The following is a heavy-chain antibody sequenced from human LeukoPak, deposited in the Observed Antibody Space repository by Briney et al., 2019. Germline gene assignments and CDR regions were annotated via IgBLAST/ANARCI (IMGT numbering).Heavy chain of an antibody. Sequence: GESLKISCKGSGYSFTSYWIGWVRQMPGKGLEWMGIIYPDDSDTRYSPSFQGQVTISADNSISTAYLQWSSLNASDTARYYCARPVGWLVHAFDIWGQGTMVTVSS. CDR2: IYPDDSDT. CDR3: ARPVGWLVHAFDI. CDR1: GYSFTSYW. V-gene: IGHV5-51*01. D-gene: IGHD6-19*01. J-gene: IGHJ3*02.